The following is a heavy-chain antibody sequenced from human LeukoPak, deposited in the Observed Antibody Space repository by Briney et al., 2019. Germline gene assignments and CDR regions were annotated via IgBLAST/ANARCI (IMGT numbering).Heavy chain of an antibody. CDR2: MNPDTGDT. CDR1: GYTFTGYD. V-gene: IGHV1-8*01. J-gene: IGHJ4*02. Sequence: ASVKVSCKASGYTFTGYDINWVRQATGQGLELMGWMNPDTGDTGHAQKFQGRVTMTRNTSINSAYMDLSGLRSEGMTVYYCPRGSLSGGSRDYWGQRTLVTVS. D-gene: IGHD1-26*01. CDR3: PRGSLSGGSRDY.